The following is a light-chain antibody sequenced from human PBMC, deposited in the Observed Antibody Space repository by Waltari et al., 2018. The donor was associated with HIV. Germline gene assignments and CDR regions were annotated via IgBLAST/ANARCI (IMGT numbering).Light chain of an antibody. CDR3: QGWDSITPI. CDR1: KLGDNF. CDR2: QDA. Sequence: SHELTQPPSVSVSPGQTAIITCSGDKLGDNFASWYQQRPAQSPVFVIYQDAKRPSGIPERFSGSNSGTPATLTISGTQPMDEGNYSCQGWDSITPIFGGGTNLTVL. V-gene: IGLV3-1*01. J-gene: IGLJ2*01.